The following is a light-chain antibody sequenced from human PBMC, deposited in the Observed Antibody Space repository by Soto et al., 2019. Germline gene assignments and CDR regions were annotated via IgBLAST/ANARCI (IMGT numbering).Light chain of an antibody. Sequence: QSVLTQPASVSGSPGQSITISCTGTSSDVGGYNYVSWYQQHPGKAPKLMIYDVSKRPSGVSNRFSGSKSGNTASLTISGLQAEDEADYYCSSYTSCSLFGGVFGPGTNVTV. CDR1: SSDVGGYNY. CDR3: SSYTSCSLFGGV. V-gene: IGLV2-14*01. J-gene: IGLJ1*01. CDR2: DVS.